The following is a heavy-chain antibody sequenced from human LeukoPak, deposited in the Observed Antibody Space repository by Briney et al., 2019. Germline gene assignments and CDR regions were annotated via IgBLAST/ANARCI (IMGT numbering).Heavy chain of an antibody. CDR1: GGSISSYY. CDR3: ARLGIAAAQ. J-gene: IGHJ4*02. D-gene: IGHD6-13*01. Sequence: SETLSLACTVSGGSISSYYWSWIRQPPGKGLEWIGYIYYSGSTNYNPSLKSRVTISVDTSKNQFSLKLSSVTAADTAVYYCARLGIAAAQWGQGTLVTVSS. CDR2: IYYSGST. V-gene: IGHV4-59*08.